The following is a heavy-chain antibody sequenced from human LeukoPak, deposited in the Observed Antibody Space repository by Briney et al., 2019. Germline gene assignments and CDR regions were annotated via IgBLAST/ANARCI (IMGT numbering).Heavy chain of an antibody. V-gene: IGHV3-30*18. Sequence: GRSLRLSCIASGFTFNKYGMHWVRQAPGKGLEWVAVRSDDGSAQHYADSVRGRFTISRDNSKNTLSLQMNSLRPEDTVMYFCAKDRDPYSSGTWDSWGQGTLVIVSS. D-gene: IGHD3-22*01. J-gene: IGHJ1*01. CDR2: RSDDGSAQ. CDR1: GFTFNKYG. CDR3: AKDRDPYSSGTWDS.